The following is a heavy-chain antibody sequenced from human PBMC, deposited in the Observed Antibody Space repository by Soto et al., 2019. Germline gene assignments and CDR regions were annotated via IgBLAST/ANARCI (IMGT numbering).Heavy chain of an antibody. CDR2: ISAGAVAT. Sequence: GGSLRLSCAASGFTFSSYGVSWGGQAPGKGLEWVSAISAGAVATNYADSVKGRFTISRDNSKNTLYLQMNSLRAEDTAVYYCAKGRESSGSYRPFDYWGQGALVTVSS. V-gene: IGHV3-23*01. CDR1: GFTFSSYG. J-gene: IGHJ4*02. D-gene: IGHD3-22*01. CDR3: AKGRESSGSYRPFDY.